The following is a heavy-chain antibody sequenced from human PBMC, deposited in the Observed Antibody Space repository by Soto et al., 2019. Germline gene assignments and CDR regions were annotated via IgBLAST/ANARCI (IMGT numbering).Heavy chain of an antibody. V-gene: IGHV4-59*01. CDR1: GGSISSFY. CDR3: ARDWCSSTSCYRFGY. J-gene: IGHJ4*02. D-gene: IGHD2-2*01. CDR2: IYYSGST. Sequence: QVQLQESCPGLVKPSETLSLTCTVSGGSISSFYWSWIRQPPGKGLEWIGYIYYSGSTNYNPSLKSRGTISVDTSKNQFSLKLSSVTAADTAVYYCARDWCSSTSCYRFGYWGQGTLVTVSS.